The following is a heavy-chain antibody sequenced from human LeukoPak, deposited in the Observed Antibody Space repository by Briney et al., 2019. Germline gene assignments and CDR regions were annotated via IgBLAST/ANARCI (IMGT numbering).Heavy chain of an antibody. Sequence: GGSLGLSCAASGFTFSSYSMNWVRQAPGKGLEWASSISSSSSYIYYADSVKGRFTISRDNAKNSLYLQMNSLRAEDTAVYYCARDPGPGIAAAGTTGVSYWGQGTLVTVSS. D-gene: IGHD6-13*01. CDR2: ISSSSSYI. CDR3: ARDPGPGIAAAGTTGVSY. J-gene: IGHJ4*02. CDR1: GFTFSSYS. V-gene: IGHV3-21*01.